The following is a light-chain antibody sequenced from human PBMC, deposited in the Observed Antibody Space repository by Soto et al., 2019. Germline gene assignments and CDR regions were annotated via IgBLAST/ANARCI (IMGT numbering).Light chain of an antibody. CDR3: QQRGNRRTWT. V-gene: IGKV3D-11*03. Sequence: EIVFTQSPATLSLSPGERATLSCRASQSVSANLAWYPQTPGQAPRLLIYDASNRANGIPGRFSGSGSGTDLTLTISSLEPKDVAVYSCQQRGNRRTWTFGQGTKVDIK. CDR1: QSVSAN. J-gene: IGKJ1*01. CDR2: DAS.